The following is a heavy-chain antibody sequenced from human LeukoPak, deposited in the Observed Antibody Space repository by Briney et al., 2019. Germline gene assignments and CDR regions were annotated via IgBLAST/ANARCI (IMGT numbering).Heavy chain of an antibody. V-gene: IGHV1-2*02. CDR1: GYTFSDYF. CDR2: INPNSGGT. J-gene: IGHJ3*02. CDR3: AREPPTDAFDI. Sequence: GASAKVSCKASGYTFSDYFMHWVRQAPGQGLEWMGWINPNSGGTHSAQKFQGRVTMTRDTSISTAYMELSRLRSDDTAVYYCAREPPTDAFDIWGQGTMVTVSS.